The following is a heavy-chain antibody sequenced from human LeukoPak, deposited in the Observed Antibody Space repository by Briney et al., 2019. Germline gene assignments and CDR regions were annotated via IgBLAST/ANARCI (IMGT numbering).Heavy chain of an antibody. CDR3: ARPAKRGYCSGGSCWSWFDP. J-gene: IGHJ5*02. Sequence: ASVKVSCKASGYTFTGYYMHWVRQAPGQGLEWMGRINHNSGGTNYAQKFQGRVTMTRDTSISTAYMELSRLRSDDTAVYYCARPAKRGYCSGGSCWSWFDPWGQGTLVTVSS. D-gene: IGHD2-15*01. V-gene: IGHV1-2*06. CDR1: GYTFTGYY. CDR2: INHNSGGT.